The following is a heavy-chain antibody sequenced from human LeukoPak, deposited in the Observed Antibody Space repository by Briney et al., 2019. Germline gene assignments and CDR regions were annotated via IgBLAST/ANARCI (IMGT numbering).Heavy chain of an antibody. D-gene: IGHD3-22*01. Sequence: SETLSLTCAVYGGSFSGYYWSWIRQPPGKGLEWIGEINHSGSTNYNPSLKSRVTISVDTSKNQFSLKLSSVTAADTAVYYCARVPYYYDSSGYDYWGQGTLVTVSS. J-gene: IGHJ4*02. CDR1: GGSFSGYY. V-gene: IGHV4-34*01. CDR2: INHSGST. CDR3: ARVPYYYDSSGYDY.